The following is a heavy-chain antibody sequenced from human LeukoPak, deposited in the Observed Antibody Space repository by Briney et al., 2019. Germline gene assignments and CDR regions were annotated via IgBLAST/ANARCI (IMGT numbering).Heavy chain of an antibody. CDR1: GYSFTDHF. V-gene: IGHV1-2*02. D-gene: IGHD7-27*01. Sequence: ASVEVSCKASGYSFTDHFLHWLRQAPGQGLEWMGWNHPNSGDTNYAQRFQGRVSLTRDTSISTAYMELSSLRSDDTAVYYCARDHNWGPDYWGQGTLVSVSS. CDR3: ARDHNWGPDY. J-gene: IGHJ4*02. CDR2: NHPNSGDT.